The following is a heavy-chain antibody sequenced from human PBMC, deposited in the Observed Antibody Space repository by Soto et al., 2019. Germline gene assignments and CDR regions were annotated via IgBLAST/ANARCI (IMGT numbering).Heavy chain of an antibody. V-gene: IGHV1-69*13. J-gene: IGHJ6*02. CDR3: ARATKSITIFGVVPNYGMDV. Sequence: SVKVSCKASGGTFSGYAISWVRQAPGQGLEWMGGIIPIFGTANHAQKFQGRVTITADESTSTAYMELSSLRSEDTAVYYCARATKSITIFGVVPNYGMDVWGQGTTVTVSS. CDR2: IIPIFGTA. CDR1: GGTFSGYA. D-gene: IGHD3-3*01.